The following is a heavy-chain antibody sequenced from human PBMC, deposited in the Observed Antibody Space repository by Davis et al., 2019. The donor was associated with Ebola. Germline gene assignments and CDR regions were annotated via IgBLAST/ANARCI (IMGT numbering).Heavy chain of an antibody. Sequence: PSETLSLTCTVSGDSITNYYWSWIRQPPGKRLEWIGSFYYTGSASYNSSLASRATISADTSKNQFSLKLTSVTAADTAMYYCSERGSSVWGQGTLVTVSS. CDR2: FYYTGSA. CDR1: GDSITNYY. CDR3: SERGSSV. D-gene: IGHD3-10*01. V-gene: IGHV4-59*03. J-gene: IGHJ4*02.